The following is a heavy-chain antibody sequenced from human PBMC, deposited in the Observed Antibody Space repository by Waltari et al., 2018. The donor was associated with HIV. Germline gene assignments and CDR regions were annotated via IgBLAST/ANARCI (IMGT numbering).Heavy chain of an antibody. Sequence: QVQLVQSGAEVKKPGSSVKVSCKASGGTFSSYAISWVRQAPGQGLEWMGGISPNFGTANDAQKFQGRVTITADESTSTAYMELSSLRSEDTAVYYCARDLTMPRAFDIWGQGTMVTVSS. V-gene: IGHV1-69*01. D-gene: IGHD3-10*01. CDR2: ISPNFGTA. J-gene: IGHJ3*02. CDR3: ARDLTMPRAFDI. CDR1: GGTFSSYA.